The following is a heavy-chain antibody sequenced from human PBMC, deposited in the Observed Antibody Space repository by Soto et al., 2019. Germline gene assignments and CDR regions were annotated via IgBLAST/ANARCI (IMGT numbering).Heavy chain of an antibody. CDR3: VPSKGIFSELSD. V-gene: IGHV3-30*03. CDR2: ISYDGSNK. Sequence: GGSLRLSCAASGFTFSSYGMHWVRQAPCKGLEWVAVISYDGSNKYYADSVKGRFTISRDNSKNTLYLQMNSLRAEDTAVYYCVPSKGIFSELSDWGQGTLVTVSS. CDR1: GFTFSSYG. D-gene: IGHD3-3*01. J-gene: IGHJ4*02.